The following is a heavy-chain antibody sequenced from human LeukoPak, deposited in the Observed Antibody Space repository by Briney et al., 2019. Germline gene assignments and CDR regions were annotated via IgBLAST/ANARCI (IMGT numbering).Heavy chain of an antibody. V-gene: IGHV3-7*01. J-gene: IGHJ5*02. CDR3: AREPDIVVVVAATMFDP. CDR2: IKQDGSEK. Sequence: GGSLRLSCAASGLTFSSYWMSWVRQAPGKGLEWVANIKQDGSEKYYVDSVKGRFTISRDNAKNSLYLQMNSLRAEDTAVYYCAREPDIVVVVAATMFDPWGQGTLVTVSS. CDR1: GLTFSSYW. D-gene: IGHD2-15*01.